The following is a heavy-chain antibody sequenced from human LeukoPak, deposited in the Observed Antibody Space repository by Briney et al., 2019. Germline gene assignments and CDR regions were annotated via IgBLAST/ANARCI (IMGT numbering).Heavy chain of an antibody. CDR1: GFTFSSYW. Sequence: GGSLRLSCAASGFTFSSYWMSWVRQAPGKGLEWVSAISGSGGSTYYADSVKGRFTISRDDSKNTLYLQMNSLRAEDTAVYYCANSPPFTLHCYFDYWGQGTLVTVSS. D-gene: IGHD3-3*02. V-gene: IGHV3-23*01. J-gene: IGHJ4*02. CDR2: ISGSGGST. CDR3: ANSPPFTLHCYFDY.